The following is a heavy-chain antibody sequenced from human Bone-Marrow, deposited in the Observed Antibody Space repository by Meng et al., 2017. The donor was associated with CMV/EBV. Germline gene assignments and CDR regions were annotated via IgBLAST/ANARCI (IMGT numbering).Heavy chain of an antibody. Sequence: GGSLRLSCVASGFRFDDYGMTWVRQAPGKGLEWLSGINWNGGSTGYADSVRGRFTISRDSVKKSLYLQMNSLRAGDTAVYYCAKVQWLAITQNHYRYFGMDVWGQGTTVTVSS. CDR3: AKVQWLAITQNHYRYFGMDV. V-gene: IGHV3-20*04. CDR2: INWNGGST. J-gene: IGHJ6*02. CDR1: GFRFDDYG. D-gene: IGHD5-12*01.